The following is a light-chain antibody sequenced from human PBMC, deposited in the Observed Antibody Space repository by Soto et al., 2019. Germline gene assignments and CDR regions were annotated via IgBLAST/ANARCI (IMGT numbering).Light chain of an antibody. J-gene: IGKJ5*01. CDR2: AAS. V-gene: IGKV1-8*01. CDR3: QHLNNYPPT. CDR1: QGISSF. Sequence: AIRMTQSPSSLSASTVYRVTITCRASQGISSFLAWYQQKPGKAPKLLIYAASTLQSGVPSRFSGSGSGTDFTLIISSLQPEDIATYYCQHLNNYPPTFGQGTRLEIK.